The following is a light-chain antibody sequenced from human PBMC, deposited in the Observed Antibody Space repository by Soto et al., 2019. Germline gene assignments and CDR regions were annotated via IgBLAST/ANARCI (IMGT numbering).Light chain of an antibody. Sequence: EIVLTQSPATLSLSPGERATLSCRASQSVSRYLAWYQQKPGQAPRLLIYDASNRATGIPARFSGSGSGTDFPLTISSLEPEDFAVYYCQQRSNWLWTFGQGTRVEI. J-gene: IGKJ1*01. CDR1: QSVSRY. V-gene: IGKV3-11*01. CDR3: QQRSNWLWT. CDR2: DAS.